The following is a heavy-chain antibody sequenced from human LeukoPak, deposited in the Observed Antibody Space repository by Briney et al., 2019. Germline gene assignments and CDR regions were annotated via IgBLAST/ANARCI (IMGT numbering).Heavy chain of an antibody. V-gene: IGHV4-59*08. CDR3: ARIGPIRFLALNGALDI. CDR1: GGSISTYY. D-gene: IGHD3-3*01. CDR2: IYYSGST. Sequence: SETLSLTCTVSGGSISTYYWTWIRQPPGKGLEWIGYIYYSGSTNYNPSLKSRVTMSVDMSKNQFSLKLTSVTAADTAVYYCARIGPIRFLALNGALDIWGQGTMVTVSS. J-gene: IGHJ3*02.